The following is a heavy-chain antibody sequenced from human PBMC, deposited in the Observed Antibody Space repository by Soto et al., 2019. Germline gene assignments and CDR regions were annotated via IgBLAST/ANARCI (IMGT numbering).Heavy chain of an antibody. Sequence: EVQLVESGGGLVQPGGSLKLSCAASGFSFSDSAIHWVRQASGKGLEWVGRTRSKAHSYPTAFAASVKGRFTISRDDSKNTVYLQMNSLKTEDTAVYYCTRHTVDYWGQGTLVTVSS. J-gene: IGHJ4*02. CDR3: TRHTVDY. V-gene: IGHV3-73*02. D-gene: IGHD4-4*01. CDR2: TRSKAHSYPT. CDR1: GFSFSDSA.